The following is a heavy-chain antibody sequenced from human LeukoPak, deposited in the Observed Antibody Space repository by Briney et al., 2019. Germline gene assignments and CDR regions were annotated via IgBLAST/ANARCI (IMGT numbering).Heavy chain of an antibody. CDR2: IKQDGSEK. J-gene: IGHJ4*02. CDR1: GFTFSSYD. Sequence: GGSLRLSCAASGFTFSSYDMNWVRQAPGKGLEWVANIKQDGSEKYYVDSVKGRFTISRDNAKNSLYLQMNSLRAEDTAVYYCARDKTGTYYFDYWGQGTLVTVSS. D-gene: IGHD3-10*01. CDR3: ARDKTGTYYFDY. V-gene: IGHV3-7*03.